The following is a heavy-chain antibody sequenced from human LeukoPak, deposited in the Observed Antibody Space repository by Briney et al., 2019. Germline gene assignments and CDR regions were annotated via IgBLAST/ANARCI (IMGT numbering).Heavy chain of an antibody. D-gene: IGHD3-10*01. CDR3: ARGSGSYSGGMDV. CDR2: ISSRGSDT. CDR1: GFTFSRYS. J-gene: IGHJ6*02. Sequence: GGSLRLSCAASGFTFSRYSMNWVRQAPGKGLEWVSHISSRGSDTYYADSVKGRFTISRDNAKNSLYLQMNSLRAEDTAVYYCARGSGSYSGGMDVWGQGTTVTVSS. V-gene: IGHV3-21*05.